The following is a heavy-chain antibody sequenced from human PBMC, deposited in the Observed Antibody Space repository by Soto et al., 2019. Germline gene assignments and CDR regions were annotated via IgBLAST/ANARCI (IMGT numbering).Heavy chain of an antibody. D-gene: IGHD6-13*01. CDR3: ARDAADNWFDP. Sequence: GRSLRLSCAASGFTFSSYAMHWVRQAPGKGLEWVAVISYDGSNKYYADSVKGRFTISRDNSKNTLYLQMNSLRAEDTAVYYCARDAADNWFDPWGQGTLVTVSS. J-gene: IGHJ5*02. V-gene: IGHV3-30-3*01. CDR1: GFTFSSYA. CDR2: ISYDGSNK.